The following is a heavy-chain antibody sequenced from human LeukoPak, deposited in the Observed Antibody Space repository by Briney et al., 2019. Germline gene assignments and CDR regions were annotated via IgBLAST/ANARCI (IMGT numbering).Heavy chain of an antibody. CDR3: ARDLRVDTAMIL. D-gene: IGHD5-18*01. V-gene: IGHV1-69*13. CDR2: IIPIFGTA. Sequence: SVKVSCKASGGTFSSYAISWVRQAPGQGLEWMGGIIPIFGTANYAQKFQGRVTITADESTSTAYMELSSLRSVDTAVYYCARDLRVDTAMILWGQGTLVTVSS. CDR1: GGTFSSYA. J-gene: IGHJ4*02.